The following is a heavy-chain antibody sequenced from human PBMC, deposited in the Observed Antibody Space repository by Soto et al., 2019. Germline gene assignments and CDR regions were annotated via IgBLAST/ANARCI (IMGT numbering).Heavy chain of an antibody. CDR2: ISGSAGST. CDR3: AKESASSSFPLDY. V-gene: IGHV3-23*01. D-gene: IGHD2-2*01. Sequence: EVQLLESGGGLVQPGGSLRLSCAASGFTFSTYAMTWVRQAPGKGLEWVATISGSAGSTYYADSVEGRFSISSDNSTYTLYLQMNSLRADDTDFYFCAKESASSSFPLDYWGQGTLVTVSS. J-gene: IGHJ4*02. CDR1: GFTFSTYA.